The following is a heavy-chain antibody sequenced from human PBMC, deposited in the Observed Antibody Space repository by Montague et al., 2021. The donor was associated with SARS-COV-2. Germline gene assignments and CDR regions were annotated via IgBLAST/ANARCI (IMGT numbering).Heavy chain of an antibody. V-gene: IGHV4-59*01. CDR1: GGSISSYY. CDR2: IYYSGRT. CDR3: ARGGGSGYRYYFDY. D-gene: IGHD3-22*01. Sequence: SETLSLTRTVSGGSISSYYWNWIRQPPGKGLEWIGYIYYSGRTNYNPSLKSRVTISVDTSKNQFSLKLSPVTAADTAVYYCARGGGSGYRYYFDYWGQGSLVTVSS. J-gene: IGHJ4*02.